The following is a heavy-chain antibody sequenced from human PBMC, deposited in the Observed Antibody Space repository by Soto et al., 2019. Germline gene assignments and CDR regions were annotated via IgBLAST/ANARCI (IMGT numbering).Heavy chain of an antibody. CDR2: INPSGGST. D-gene: IGHD3-10*01. V-gene: IGHV1-46*01. CDR3: ARSFSPRRNYGSGKGYFDY. J-gene: IGHJ4*02. Sequence: ASVKVSCKASGYTFTSYYMHWVRQAPGQGLEWMGIINPSGGSTSYAQKFQGRVTMTRDTSTSTVYMELSSLRSEDTAVYYCARSFSPRRNYGSGKGYFDYWGQGTLVTVSS. CDR1: GYTFTSYY.